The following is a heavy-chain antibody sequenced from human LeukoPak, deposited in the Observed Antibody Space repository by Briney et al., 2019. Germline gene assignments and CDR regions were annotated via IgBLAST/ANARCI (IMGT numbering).Heavy chain of an antibody. J-gene: IGHJ4*02. Sequence: ASVKVSCKASGYIFVDYGFTWVRQAPGQGLQWMGWISPYNGNKKYAEKFQGRVTMTTDASTSTGYMELRSLTFEDTAVYYCARSKFSNVYSSHDYWGQGTLVTVSS. D-gene: IGHD6-13*01. CDR2: ISPYNGNK. CDR1: GYIFVDYG. V-gene: IGHV1-18*01. CDR3: ARSKFSNVYSSHDY.